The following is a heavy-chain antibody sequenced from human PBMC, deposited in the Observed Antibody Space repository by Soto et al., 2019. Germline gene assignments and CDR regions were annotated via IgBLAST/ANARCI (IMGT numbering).Heavy chain of an antibody. CDR3: ARQGYYYDSSGYVPFDY. V-gene: IGHV5-10-1*01. J-gene: IGHJ4*02. CDR2: IDPSDSYT. D-gene: IGHD3-22*01. Sequence: GESLKISCXGSGYSFTSYWISWVRQMPGKGLEWMGRIDPSDSYTNYSPSFQGHVTISADKSISTAYLQWSSLKASGTAMYYCARQGYYYDSSGYVPFDYWGQGTLVTVSS. CDR1: GYSFTSYW.